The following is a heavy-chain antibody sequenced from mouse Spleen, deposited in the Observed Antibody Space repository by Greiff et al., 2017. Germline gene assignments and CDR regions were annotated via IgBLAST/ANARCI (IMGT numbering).Heavy chain of an antibody. CDR3: ARTHYYDGSPWFAY. D-gene: IGHD1-1*01. CDR1: GYTFTSYW. Sequence: QVQLQQPGAELVRPGTSVKLSCKASGYTFTSYWMHWVKQRPGQGLEWIGVIDPSDSYTNYNQKFKGKATLTVDTSSSTAYMQLSSLTSEDSAVYYCARTHYYDGSPWFAYWGQGTLVTVSA. CDR2: IDPSDSYT. V-gene: IGHV1-59*01. J-gene: IGHJ3*01.